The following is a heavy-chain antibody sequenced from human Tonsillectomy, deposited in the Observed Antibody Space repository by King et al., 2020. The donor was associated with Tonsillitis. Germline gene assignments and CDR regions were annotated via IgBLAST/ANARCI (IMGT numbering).Heavy chain of an antibody. V-gene: IGHV3-7*01. Sequence: VQLVESGGGLVQPGGSLRLSCAASGFTFSTYWMSWVRQAPGKGLEWVANIKQDGSEKYYVDSVKGRFTISRDNAKNSLYLQMNSLRAEDTAVYYCARNIVVVVGSTSAFDIWGQGTMVTVSS. J-gene: IGHJ3*02. CDR2: IKQDGSEK. CDR3: ARNIVVVVGSTSAFDI. D-gene: IGHD2-15*01. CDR1: GFTFSTYW.